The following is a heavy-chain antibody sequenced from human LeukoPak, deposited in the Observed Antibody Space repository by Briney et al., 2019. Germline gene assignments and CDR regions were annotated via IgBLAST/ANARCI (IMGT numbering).Heavy chain of an antibody. D-gene: IGHD2-15*01. CDR2: IKSKTDGGTT. J-gene: IGHJ3*02. V-gene: IGHV3-15*01. CDR3: TTDPATHCSGGSCLNDAFDI. Sequence: GGSLRLSCAASGFTFSNAWMSWVRQAPGKGLEWVGRIKSKTDGGTTDYAAPVKGRFTISRDDSKNTLYLQMNSLKTEDTAVYYCTTDPATHCSGGSCLNDAFDIWGQGTMVTVSS. CDR1: GFTFSNAW.